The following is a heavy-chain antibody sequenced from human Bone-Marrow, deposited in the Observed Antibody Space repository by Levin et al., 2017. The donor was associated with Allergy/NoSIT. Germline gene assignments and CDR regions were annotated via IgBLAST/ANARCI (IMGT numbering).Heavy chain of an antibody. D-gene: IGHD6-13*01. V-gene: IGHV3-7*01. CDR1: GFTSGYW. J-gene: IGHJ4*02. CDR2: VNRDGSET. Sequence: AGESLKISCAASGFTSGYWMNWVRQAPGKGLEWVANVNRDGSETYYMDSAKGRFTISRDNAANSLYLEMNSLRAEDTAVYYCATSVVAAGGTRSFDYWGQGTLVTVSS. CDR3: ATSVVAAGGTRSFDY.